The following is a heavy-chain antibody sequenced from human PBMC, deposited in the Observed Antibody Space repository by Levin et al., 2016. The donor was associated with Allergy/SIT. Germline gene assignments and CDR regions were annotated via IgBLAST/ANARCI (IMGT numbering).Heavy chain of an antibody. D-gene: IGHD6-13*01. CDR2: INPSGGST. V-gene: IGHV1-46*01. CDR3: AKPPLVFAAAEVLVS. Sequence: ASVKVSCKVSGYTLTELSMHWVRQAPGKGLEWMGIINPSGGSTSYAQMFQDRVTMTRDTSTSTVYMELSSLRSEDTAVYYCAKPPLVFAAAEVLVSWGQGTLVTVSS. J-gene: IGHJ5*02. CDR1: GYTLTELS.